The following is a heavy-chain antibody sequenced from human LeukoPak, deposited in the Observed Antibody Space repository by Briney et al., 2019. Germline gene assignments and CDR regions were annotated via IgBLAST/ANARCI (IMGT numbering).Heavy chain of an antibody. CDR2: ISGSGGST. CDR1: GFTVSSNY. V-gene: IGHV3-23*01. J-gene: IGHJ4*02. D-gene: IGHD1-26*01. CDR3: ARDETGGSRVPLAY. Sequence: GGSLRLSCAASGFTVSSNYMSWVRQAPGRGLEWVSAISGSGGSTYYADSVKGRFTISRDNSKNTLYLQMNSLRAEDTAVYYCARDETGGSRVPLAYWGQGTLVTVSS.